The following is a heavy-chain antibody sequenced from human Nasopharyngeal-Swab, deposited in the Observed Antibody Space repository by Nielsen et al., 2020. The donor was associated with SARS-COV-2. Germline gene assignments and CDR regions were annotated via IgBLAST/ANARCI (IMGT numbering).Heavy chain of an antibody. Sequence: GESLKISCVASGFTFSDYYMSWIRQAPGKGLEWVSYISSSGSTIYYADSVKGRFTISRDNSKNTLYLQMNSLRAEDTAVYYCAKDPDDFWTGDAGDWGQGTLVTVSS. J-gene: IGHJ4*02. CDR2: ISSSGSTI. D-gene: IGHD3/OR15-3a*01. V-gene: IGHV3-11*01. CDR3: AKDPDDFWTGDAGD. CDR1: GFTFSDYY.